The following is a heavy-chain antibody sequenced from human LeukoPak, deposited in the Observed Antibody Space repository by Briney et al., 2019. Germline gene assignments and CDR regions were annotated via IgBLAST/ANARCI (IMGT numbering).Heavy chain of an antibody. J-gene: IGHJ4*02. Sequence: GGSLRLSCAASRFTFSSYSMNWVRQAPGKGLEWVSYISSSSSTIYYADSVKGRFTISRDNAKNSLYLQMNSLRAEDTAVYYCARLDFYCSSTSCDDYWGQGTLVTVSS. V-gene: IGHV3-48*01. CDR3: ARLDFYCSSTSCDDY. CDR1: RFTFSSYS. CDR2: ISSSSSTI. D-gene: IGHD2-2*01.